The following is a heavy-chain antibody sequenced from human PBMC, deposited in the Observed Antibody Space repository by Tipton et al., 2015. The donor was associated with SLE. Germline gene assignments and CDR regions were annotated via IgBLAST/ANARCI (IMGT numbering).Heavy chain of an antibody. CDR2: IRYDGSNK. J-gene: IGHJ3*02. CDR1: GFTFSSYA. V-gene: IGHV3-30*02. D-gene: IGHD6-19*01. Sequence: SLRLSCAASGFTFSSYAMHWVRQAPGKGLEWVAFIRYDGSNKYYADSVKGRFTISRDNSKNTLYLQMNSLRAEDTAVYYCAKVFAVAGTRMAFDIWGQGTMVTVSS. CDR3: AKVFAVAGTRMAFDI.